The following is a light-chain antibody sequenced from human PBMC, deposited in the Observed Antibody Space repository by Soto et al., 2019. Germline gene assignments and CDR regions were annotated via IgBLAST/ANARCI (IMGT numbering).Light chain of an antibody. Sequence: DIQMTQSPSTLSASVGDRLTITCRASQSISSWLAWYQQKPGKAPKLLIYAASTLQSGVPSRVSGIGSGTDFTLTISSLQPEEVATYYCQQHNSYPITFGQGTRLEIK. V-gene: IGKV1-5*01. CDR2: AAS. J-gene: IGKJ5*01. CDR1: QSISSW. CDR3: QQHNSYPIT.